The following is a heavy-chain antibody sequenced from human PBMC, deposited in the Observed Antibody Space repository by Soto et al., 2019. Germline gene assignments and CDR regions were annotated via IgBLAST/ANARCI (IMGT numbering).Heavy chain of an antibody. V-gene: IGHV3-23*01. CDR3: AKSSSSSGIDY. D-gene: IGHD6-6*01. J-gene: IGHJ4*02. CDR2: ISGSGGTT. Sequence: EVQLLDSGGGLVQPGGSLRLSCAASGFTFSSYAMSWVRRAPGKGLEWVSDISGSGGTTYYADSVKGRFTISRDNSKNTLYLQMNRLRAEDTAVYSCAKSSSSSGIDYWGQGTLVTVSS. CDR1: GFTFSSYA.